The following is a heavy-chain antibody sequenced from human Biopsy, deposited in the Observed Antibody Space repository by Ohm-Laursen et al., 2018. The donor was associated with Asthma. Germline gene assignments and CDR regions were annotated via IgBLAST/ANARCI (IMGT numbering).Heavy chain of an antibody. CDR1: GGSISSGGYY. V-gene: IGHV4-61*08. CDR3: ARGPNYHGSGRAPIGMDV. D-gene: IGHD3-10*01. Sequence: SDTLSLTCTVSGGSISSGGYYWSWIRQHPGKGLEWIGHIYYSGSTYYNPSLKSRVTISVDTSKNQFSLRLNSVTAADTAVYYCARGPNYHGSGRAPIGMDVWGQGTTVTVSS. CDR2: IYYSGST. J-gene: IGHJ6*02.